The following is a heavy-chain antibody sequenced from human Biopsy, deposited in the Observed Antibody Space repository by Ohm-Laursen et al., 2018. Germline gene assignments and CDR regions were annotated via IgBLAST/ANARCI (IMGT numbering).Heavy chain of an antibody. CDR2: IKQDGSET. CDR3: ARSMTTMVRRRSYYFDY. D-gene: IGHD3-10*01. Sequence: SLRLSCSASGFTVSYAYMSWVRQAPGKGLEWVANIKQDGSETYFADPVKRRFTISRDSAKSSLYLQMNSLRAEDTAVYYCARSMTTMVRRRSYYFDYWGQGTLVTVSS. J-gene: IGHJ4*02. CDR1: GFTVSYAY. V-gene: IGHV3-7*01.